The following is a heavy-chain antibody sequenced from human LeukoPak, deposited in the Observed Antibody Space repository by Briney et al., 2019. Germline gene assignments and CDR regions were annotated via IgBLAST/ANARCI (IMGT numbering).Heavy chain of an antibody. J-gene: IGHJ5*02. CDR2: IYYSGST. CDR1: GGSISSSSYY. CDR3: ARVVNWFDP. Sequence: SETLSLTCTVSGGSISSSSYYWGWIRQPPGKGLEWIGSIYYSGSTYYNPSLKSRVTISVDTSKNQFSLKLSSVTAADTAVYYCARVVNWFDPWGQGTLVTVSS. V-gene: IGHV4-39*01. D-gene: IGHD2-15*01.